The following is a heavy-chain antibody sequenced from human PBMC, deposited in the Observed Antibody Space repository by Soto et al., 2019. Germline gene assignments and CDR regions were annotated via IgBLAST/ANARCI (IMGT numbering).Heavy chain of an antibody. V-gene: IGHV3-72*01. CDR1: GFTFSEHY. J-gene: IGHJ4*02. Sequence: EVQLVESGGGLVQPGGSLRLSCAASGFTFSEHYVDWVRQAPGKGLEWVGRTRNKANRYTTEHAASVKGRFTISRDDSKNSLYLQMNSLKTEDTAVYYCTTSGGSYSPIDYWGQGTLVTVSS. CDR3: TTSGGSYSPIDY. CDR2: TRNKANRYTT. D-gene: IGHD1-26*01.